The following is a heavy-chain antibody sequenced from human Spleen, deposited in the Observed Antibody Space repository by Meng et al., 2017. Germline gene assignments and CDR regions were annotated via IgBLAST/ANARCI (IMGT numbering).Heavy chain of an antibody. CDR1: GGSMSSGNNY. Sequence: QVQLQESGPGLVEPSQTLSLTCTVSGGSMSSGNNYWSWIRQPPGKGLEWIGYIHHSGSAYYNPSLKSRVSISVDTSKNQFSLNLNSMTAADTAVYYCASFDHIPRRNYFDYWGQGTLVTVSS. V-gene: IGHV4-30-4*01. D-gene: IGHD2-21*01. CDR2: IHHSGSA. CDR3: ASFDHIPRRNYFDY. J-gene: IGHJ4*02.